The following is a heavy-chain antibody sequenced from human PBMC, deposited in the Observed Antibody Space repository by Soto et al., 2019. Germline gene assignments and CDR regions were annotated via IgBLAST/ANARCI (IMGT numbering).Heavy chain of an antibody. V-gene: IGHV4-30-2*01. CDR2: IYHSGST. CDR1: GGSISSGGYS. J-gene: IGHJ4*02. CDR3: ARAGGLGAVAVDY. Sequence: QLQLQESGSGLVKPSQTLSLTCAVSGGSISSGGYSWSWIRQPPGKGLEWIGYIYHSGSTYYNPSVRRRVTIPVDRSTNQFSLKLSSVTAADTAVYYCARAGGLGAVAVDYWGQGTLVTVSS. D-gene: IGHD6-19*01.